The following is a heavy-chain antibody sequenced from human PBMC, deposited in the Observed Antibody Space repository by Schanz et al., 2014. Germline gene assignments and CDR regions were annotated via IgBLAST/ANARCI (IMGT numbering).Heavy chain of an antibody. CDR1: GFTFSTYA. CDR3: AKDSTHIDIVLVPTAIDY. V-gene: IGHV3-7*01. J-gene: IGHJ4*02. D-gene: IGHD2-2*01. Sequence: DVQLLESGGGLVQPGGSLRLSCAASGFTFSTYAMSWVRQAPGKGLEWVANIKQDGSEKYYVDAVKGRFTISRDNAKNSMYLHMKSLRGEDTAVYYCAKDSTHIDIVLVPTAIDYWGQGTLVTVSS. CDR2: IKQDGSEK.